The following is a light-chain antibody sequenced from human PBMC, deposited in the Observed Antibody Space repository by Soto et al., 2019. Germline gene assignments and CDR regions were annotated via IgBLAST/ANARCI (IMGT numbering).Light chain of an antibody. Sequence: EIVLTQSPAILSLSPGERATLSCRASQSVGTYLDWYQQKPGQAPRLLIYDASVRASGVPARFSGSGSGTDFTLTISSLEPEDFALYFCQQRSVWPPAFGQGTKLEVK. CDR1: QSVGTY. J-gene: IGKJ2*01. V-gene: IGKV3-11*01. CDR2: DAS. CDR3: QQRSVWPPA.